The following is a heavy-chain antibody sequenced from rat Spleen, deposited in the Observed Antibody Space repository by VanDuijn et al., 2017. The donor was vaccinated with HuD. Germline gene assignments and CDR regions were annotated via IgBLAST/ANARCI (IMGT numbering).Heavy chain of an antibody. Sequence: QVQLMESGPGLVQPSETLSLTCTVSGFSLTSYNVHWVRQPPGKGLAWMGVMWSGGSTDYNSALKSRLSISRDTSKNQVFLKMNSLQSEDTTTYSCARGLNYGGGFDYWGQGVMVTVSS. D-gene: IGHD1-11*01. V-gene: IGHV2-45*01. J-gene: IGHJ2*01. CDR3: ARGLNYGGGFDY. CDR2: MWSGGST. CDR1: GFSLTSYN.